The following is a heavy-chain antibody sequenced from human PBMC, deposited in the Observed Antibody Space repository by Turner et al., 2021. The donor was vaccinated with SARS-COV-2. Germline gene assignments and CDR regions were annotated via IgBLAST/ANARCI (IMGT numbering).Heavy chain of an antibody. Sequence: QVQLVQSGGGVVQPGRSLRLSCAASGFTFSSYGMHWVRQAPGKGLAWVALISYDGSKKYYADSVKDRFTISRDNSKNTLYLQMNSLRAEDTAVYYCAKTIGSYYDSSGYYQYFDYWGQGTLVTVSS. CDR3: AKTIGSYYDSSGYYQYFDY. CDR1: GFTFSSYG. CDR2: ISYDGSKK. J-gene: IGHJ4*02. V-gene: IGHV3-30*18. D-gene: IGHD3-22*01.